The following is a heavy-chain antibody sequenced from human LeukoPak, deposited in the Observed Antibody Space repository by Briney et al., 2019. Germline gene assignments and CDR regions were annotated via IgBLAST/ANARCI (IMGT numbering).Heavy chain of an antibody. V-gene: IGHV4-61*02. CDR3: ARGLVVVAAKDAFDI. Sequence: SETLSLTCTVSGASISSGSSYWSWIRQPAGEGLEWIGRIHNSGGTNYNPSLKSRVTMSVDTSKNQFSLKLSSVTAADTAVYYCARGLVVVAAKDAFDIWGQGTMVTVSS. CDR2: IHNSGGT. CDR1: GASISSGSSY. J-gene: IGHJ3*02. D-gene: IGHD2-15*01.